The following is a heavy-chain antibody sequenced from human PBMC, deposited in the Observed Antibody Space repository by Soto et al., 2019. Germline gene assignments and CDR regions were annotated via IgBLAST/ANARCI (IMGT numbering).Heavy chain of an antibody. CDR3: ARREDGLSAPFDY. Sequence: SETLSLTCTVSGGSISSYYWSWIRQPPGKGLEWIGYIYYSGSTNYNPSLKSRVTISVDTSKNQFSLKLSSVTAADTAVYYCARREDGLSAPFDYWGQGTLVTVSS. V-gene: IGHV4-59*01. CDR1: GGSISSYY. J-gene: IGHJ4*02. CDR2: IYYSGST. D-gene: IGHD1-26*01.